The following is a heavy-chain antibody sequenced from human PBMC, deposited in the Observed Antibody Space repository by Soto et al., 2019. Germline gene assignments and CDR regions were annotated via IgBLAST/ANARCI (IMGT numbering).Heavy chain of an antibody. J-gene: IGHJ5*02. CDR2: IIPIFGTA. V-gene: IGHV1-69*06. CDR1: GGTFSSYA. CDR3: ARDLRYCSSTSCYTSWFDP. Sequence: QVQLVQSGAEVKKPGSSVKVSCKASGGTFSSYAIRWVRQAPGQGLEWMGGIIPIFGTANYAQKFQGRVTITADKSTSTAYMELSSLRSEDTAVYYCARDLRYCSSTSCYTSWFDPWGQGTLVTVSS. D-gene: IGHD2-2*02.